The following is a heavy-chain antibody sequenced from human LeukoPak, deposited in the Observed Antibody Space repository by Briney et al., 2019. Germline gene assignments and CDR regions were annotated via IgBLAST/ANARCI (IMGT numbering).Heavy chain of an antibody. CDR1: GYTLTELS. D-gene: IGHD1-7*01. V-gene: IGHV1-24*01. J-gene: IGHJ6*02. Sequence: GASVKVSCKVSGYTLTELSMHWVRQAPGKGLEWMGGFDPEDGETIYAQKFQGRVTMTEDTSTDTAYMELGSLRSEDTAVYYCATVSYNWNYSKYYGMDVWGQGTTVTVSS. CDR2: FDPEDGET. CDR3: ATVSYNWNYSKYYGMDV.